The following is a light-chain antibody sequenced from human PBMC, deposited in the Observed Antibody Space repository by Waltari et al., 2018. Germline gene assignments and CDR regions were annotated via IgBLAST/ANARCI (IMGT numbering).Light chain of an antibody. Sequence: IVLTQSPATLSLFPGERATLSCRASQSVRSYLAWYQQKPGQAPRLLIYDTSYRAAGVPVRFSGSGSGTDYTLTISSLEPEDFAVYYCQHRSVWPLTFGGGTKVEMK. V-gene: IGKV3-11*01. CDR2: DTS. J-gene: IGKJ4*01. CDR3: QHRSVWPLT. CDR1: QSVRSY.